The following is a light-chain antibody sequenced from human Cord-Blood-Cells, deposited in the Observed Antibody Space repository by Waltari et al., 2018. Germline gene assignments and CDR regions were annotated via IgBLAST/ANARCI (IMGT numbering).Light chain of an antibody. J-gene: IGKJ4*01. V-gene: IGKV3-20*01. CDR2: GAS. CDR3: QQYGSSPLT. Sequence: LSCRASQSVSSSYLAWYQQKPGQAPRLFIYGASSRATGIPDRFSGSGSGTDFTLTISRLEPEDFAVYYCQQYGSSPLTFGGGTKVEIK. CDR1: QSVSSSY.